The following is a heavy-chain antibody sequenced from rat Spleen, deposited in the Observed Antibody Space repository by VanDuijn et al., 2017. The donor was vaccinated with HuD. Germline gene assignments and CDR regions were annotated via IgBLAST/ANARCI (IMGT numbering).Heavy chain of an antibody. CDR1: GFSLSSYG. V-gene: IGHV2S61*01. CDR2: IWGNGNT. J-gene: IGHJ4*01. CDR3: ARSGPTEGIVGVMDA. D-gene: IGHD1-11*01. Sequence: QVQLKESGPGLVKPSLTLSLTCTVSGFSLSSYGVIWVRQPPGKGLEWMGVIWGNGNTNYNSALNSRLSISRDTSKSQVFLKMNNLQTEDTAMYFCARSGPTEGIVGVMDAWGQGASVTVSS.